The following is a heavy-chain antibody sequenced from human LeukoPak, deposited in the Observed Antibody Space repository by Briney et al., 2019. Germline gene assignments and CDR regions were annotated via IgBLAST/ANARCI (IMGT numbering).Heavy chain of an antibody. J-gene: IGHJ4*02. CDR1: GGSISSYY. V-gene: IGHV4-59*01. CDR3: ARFDSGYNYFDY. CDR2: IYYSGST. Sequence: SETLFLTCTVSGGSISSYYWSWIRQPPGKGLEWIGYIYYSGSTNYNPSLKSRVTISVDTSNNQFSLKLSSVTAADTAVYYCARFDSGYNYFDYWGQGTLVTVSS. D-gene: IGHD5-24*01.